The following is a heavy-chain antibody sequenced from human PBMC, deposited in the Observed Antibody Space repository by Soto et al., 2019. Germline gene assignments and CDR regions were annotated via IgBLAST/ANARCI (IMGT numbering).Heavy chain of an antibody. CDR2: IKQDGSEK. Sequence: PGGSLRLSCAASGFTFSSYWMSWVRQAPGKGPEWVANIKQDGSEKYYVDSVKGRFTISRDNAKNSLYLQMNSLRAEDTAVYYCARMDYSNPYYYYYYYMDVWGKGTTVTVSS. J-gene: IGHJ6*03. CDR1: GFTFSSYW. D-gene: IGHD4-4*01. V-gene: IGHV3-7*01. CDR3: ARMDYSNPYYYYYYYMDV.